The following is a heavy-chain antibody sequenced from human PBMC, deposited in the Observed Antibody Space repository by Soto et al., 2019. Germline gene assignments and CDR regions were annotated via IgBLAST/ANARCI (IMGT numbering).Heavy chain of an antibody. J-gene: IGHJ4*02. V-gene: IGHV3-33*01. D-gene: IGHD6-19*01. CDR2: IWYDGSNK. CDR3: ARGVQFALAGYFDY. CDR1: GFTFSSYG. Sequence: GGSLRLSCAASGFTFSSYGMHWVRQAPGKGLEWVAVIWYDGSNKYYADSVKGRFTISRDNSKNTLYLQMNSLRAEDTAVYYCARGVQFALAGYFDYWGQGTLVTVSS.